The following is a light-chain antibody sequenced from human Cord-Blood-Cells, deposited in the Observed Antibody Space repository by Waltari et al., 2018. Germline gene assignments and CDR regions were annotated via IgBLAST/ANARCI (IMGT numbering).Light chain of an antibody. Sequence: EMGWTQSPRTLSLCPGERATLSCRASQSVSSSYLAWYQQKPGQASRLLIYGESSRATGIPDRFSGSGSGTDFTLTISRLEPEDFAVYYCQQYGSSPYTFGQGTKLEIK. CDR3: QQYGSSPYT. J-gene: IGKJ2*01. V-gene: IGKV3-20*01. CDR1: QSVSSSY. CDR2: GES.